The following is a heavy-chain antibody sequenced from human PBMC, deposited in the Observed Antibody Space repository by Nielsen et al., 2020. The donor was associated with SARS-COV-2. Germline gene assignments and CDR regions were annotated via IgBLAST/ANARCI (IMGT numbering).Heavy chain of an antibody. CDR3: AGAYCTNGVCPLDY. V-gene: IGHV4-30-2*01. J-gene: IGHJ4*02. D-gene: IGHD2-8*01. Sequence: SETLSLTCAVSGGSIGSGGYSWSWIRQPPGKGLEWIGYIYHSGSTYYNPSLKSRVTISVDRSKNQFSLKLSSVTAADTAVYYCAGAYCTNGVCPLDYWGQGTLVTVSS. CDR1: GGSIGSGGYS. CDR2: IYHSGST.